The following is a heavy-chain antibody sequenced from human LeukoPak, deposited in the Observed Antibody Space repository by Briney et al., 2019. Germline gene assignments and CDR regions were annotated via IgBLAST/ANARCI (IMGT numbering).Heavy chain of an antibody. Sequence: SETLPLTCTVSGGSISSYYWSWIRQPPGKGLEWIGYIYYSGRTNYNPSLKSRVTISVDTSKNQFSLKLSSVTAADTAVYYCARLSPHNYFDYWGQGTLVTVSS. CDR1: GGSISSYY. V-gene: IGHV4-59*08. CDR3: ARLSPHNYFDY. CDR2: IYYSGRT. J-gene: IGHJ4*02.